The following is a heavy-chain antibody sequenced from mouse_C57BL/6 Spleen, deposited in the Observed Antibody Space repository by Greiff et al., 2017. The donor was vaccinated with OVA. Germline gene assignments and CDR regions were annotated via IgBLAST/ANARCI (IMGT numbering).Heavy chain of an antibody. Sequence: EVQLQQSGPGMVKPSQSLSLTCTVTGYSITSGYDWHWIRHFPGNKLEWMGYISYSGSTNYNPSLKSRISITHDTSKNHVFLKLNSVTTEDTATYYCARGDYSAWFAYWGQGTLVTVSA. CDR1: GYSITSGYD. D-gene: IGHD1-1*01. CDR2: ISYSGST. J-gene: IGHJ3*01. V-gene: IGHV3-1*01. CDR3: ARGDYSAWFAY.